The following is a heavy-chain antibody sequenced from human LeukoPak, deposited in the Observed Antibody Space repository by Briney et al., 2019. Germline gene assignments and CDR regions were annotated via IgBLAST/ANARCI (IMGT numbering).Heavy chain of an antibody. V-gene: IGHV4-59*11. CDR1: GGSINSHY. CDR2: IYYSGST. J-gene: IGHJ6*03. Sequence: SETLSLTCTVSGGSINSHYWSWIRQPPGKGLEWIGYIYYSGSTNYNPSPKSRVTISVDTSKNQFSLKLSSVTAADTAVYYCARGIVVVRHYYYYMDVWGKGTTVTISS. CDR3: ARGIVVVRHYYYYMDV. D-gene: IGHD2-2*01.